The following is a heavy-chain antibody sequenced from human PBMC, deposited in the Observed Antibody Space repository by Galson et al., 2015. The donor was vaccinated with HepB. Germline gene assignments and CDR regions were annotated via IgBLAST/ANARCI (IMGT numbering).Heavy chain of an antibody. CDR2: ISYDGSNK. J-gene: IGHJ6*02. CDR1: GFTFSSYA. D-gene: IGHD3-10*01. V-gene: IGHV3-30*04. Sequence: SLRLSCAASGFTFSSYAMHWVRQAPGKGLEWVAVISYDGSNKYYADSVKGRFTISRDNSKNTLYLQMNSLRAEDTAVYYCARDKYGSGSHGYGMDVWGQGTTVTVSS. CDR3: ARDKYGSGSHGYGMDV.